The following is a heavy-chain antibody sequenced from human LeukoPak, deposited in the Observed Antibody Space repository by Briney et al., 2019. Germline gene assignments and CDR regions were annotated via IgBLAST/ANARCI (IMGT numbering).Heavy chain of an antibody. J-gene: IGHJ4*01. V-gene: IGHV1-8*01. Sequence: ASVKVSCKASGCTFTSYDINWVRQATGQGFEWMGWMNPNSGNTGYAQKFQGRVTMTRNTSISTAYMELSSLRSEDTAVYYCARGEKSYYYDSSGYSRGSDYWGHGTLVTVSS. CDR1: GCTFTSYD. CDR3: ARGEKSYYYDSSGYSRGSDY. CDR2: MNPNSGNT. D-gene: IGHD3-22*01.